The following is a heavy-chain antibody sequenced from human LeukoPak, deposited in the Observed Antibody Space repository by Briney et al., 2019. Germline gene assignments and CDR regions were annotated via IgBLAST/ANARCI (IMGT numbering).Heavy chain of an antibody. CDR3: AKGGSAIAVVPAALLGAFDI. CDR2: ISGSGGST. V-gene: IGHV3-23*01. J-gene: IGHJ3*02. D-gene: IGHD2-2*01. CDR1: GFTFSSYA. Sequence: GGSLRLSCAASGFTFSSYAMSWVRQAPGKGLEWVSAISGSGGSTYYADSVKGRFAISRDNSKNTLYLQMNSLRAEDTAVYYCAKGGSAIAVVPAALLGAFDIWGQGTMVTVSS.